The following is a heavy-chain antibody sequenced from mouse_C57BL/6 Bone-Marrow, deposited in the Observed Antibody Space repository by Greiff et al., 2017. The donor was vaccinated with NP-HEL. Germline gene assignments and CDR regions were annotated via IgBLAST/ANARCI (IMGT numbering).Heavy chain of an antibody. D-gene: IGHD2-3*01. Sequence: VQLQQSGAELVRPGASVKLSCTASGFNIKDDYMHWVKQRPEQGLEWIGWIDPENGDTEYASKFQGKATITADTASNTAYLQLSRLTSEDTAVYCCSTAPDALAWFAYWGQGTLVTVSA. J-gene: IGHJ3*01. CDR1: GFNIKDDY. CDR3: STAPDALAWFAY. CDR2: IDPENGDT. V-gene: IGHV14-4*01.